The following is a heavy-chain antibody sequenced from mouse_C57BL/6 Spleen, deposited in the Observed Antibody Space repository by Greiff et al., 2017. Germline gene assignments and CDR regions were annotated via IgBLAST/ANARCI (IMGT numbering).Heavy chain of an antibody. Sequence: VQLQQPGAELVRPGSSVKLSCKASGYTFTSYWMDWVKQRPGQGLEWIGNIYPSDSGTPYNQKFTDKATLTVDQSSSTAYMQLSILTSEDSADYCSTRDGYDGYDPDYWGQGTTLTVSS. V-gene: IGHV1-61*01. CDR2: IYPSDSGT. D-gene: IGHD2-3*01. CDR1: GYTFTSYW. J-gene: IGHJ2*01. CDR3: TRDGYDGYDPDY.